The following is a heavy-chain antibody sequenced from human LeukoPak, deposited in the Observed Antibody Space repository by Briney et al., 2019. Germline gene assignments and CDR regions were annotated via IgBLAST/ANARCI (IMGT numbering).Heavy chain of an antibody. CDR3: ARYPYDSSGYYPFDY. CDR1: GGSFSGYY. D-gene: IGHD3-22*01. J-gene: IGHJ4*02. CDR2: INHSRST. Sequence: PSETLSLTCAVYGGSFSGYYWSWIRQPPGKGLEWIGEINHSRSTNYNPSLKSRVTISVDTSKNQFSLKLSSVTAADTAVYYCARYPYDSSGYYPFDYWGQGTLVTVSS. V-gene: IGHV4-34*01.